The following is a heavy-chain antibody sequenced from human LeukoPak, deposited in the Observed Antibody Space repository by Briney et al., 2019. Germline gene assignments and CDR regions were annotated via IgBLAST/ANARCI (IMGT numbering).Heavy chain of an antibody. J-gene: IGHJ4*02. CDR2: ISTNGGSS. D-gene: IGHD6-19*01. Sequence: PGGSLRLSCSASGFTFSSYVMHWVRQAPGKGLEYVSAISTNGGSSFYADSVKGRFTISRDNSKNALYLQMSSLRAEDTAVYYCVKVSVAGTSVDYWGQGTLVPVAS. CDR3: VKVSVAGTSVDY. CDR1: GFTFSSYV. V-gene: IGHV3-64D*06.